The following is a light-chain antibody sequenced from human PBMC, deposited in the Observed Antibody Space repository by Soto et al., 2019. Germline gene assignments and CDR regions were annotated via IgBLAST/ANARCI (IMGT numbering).Light chain of an antibody. J-gene: IGKJ4*01. V-gene: IGKV1-5*01. CDR2: DAS. CDR1: QSISNC. CDR3: QQHNSYPLT. Sequence: DIQMTQSPSTLSASVGDRVIITCRASQSISNCLAWYQQKPGKGPKLLIYDASSLQSGVLSRFSGSGSATEFTLTISSLQPDDFATYYCQQHNSYPLTFGGGTKVEIK.